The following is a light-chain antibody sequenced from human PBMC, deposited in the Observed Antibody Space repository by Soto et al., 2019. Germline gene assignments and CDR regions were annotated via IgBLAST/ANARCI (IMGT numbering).Light chain of an antibody. CDR3: QQRYSTLGLT. Sequence: DIQMTQSPSSLSASVGDRVTITCRASQSITSYLNWYQQKPGKAPKLLIYAASSLQSGVPSRFSGSGSRTDFYLTISSLQPEDFATYYCQQRYSTLGLTFGGGTKVEIK. V-gene: IGKV1-39*01. CDR2: AAS. CDR1: QSITSY. J-gene: IGKJ4*01.